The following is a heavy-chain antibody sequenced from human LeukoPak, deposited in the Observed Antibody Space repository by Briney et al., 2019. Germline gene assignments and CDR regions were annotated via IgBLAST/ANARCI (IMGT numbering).Heavy chain of an antibody. D-gene: IGHD2-15*01. V-gene: IGHV3-7*01. CDR1: GFTFSNYW. CDR3: ARDKVVGATYLDY. Sequence: GGSLRLSCAASGFTFSNYWMSWVRQAPGKGLEWVANIKQGGSEKYYVDSVKGRFTISRDNAKNSVYLQMNSLRAEDTAVYYCARDKVVGATYLDYWGQGTLVTVSS. CDR2: IKQGGSEK. J-gene: IGHJ4*02.